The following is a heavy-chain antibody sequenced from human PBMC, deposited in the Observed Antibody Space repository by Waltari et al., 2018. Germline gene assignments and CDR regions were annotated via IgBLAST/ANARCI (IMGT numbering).Heavy chain of an antibody. V-gene: IGHV3-7*01. J-gene: IGHJ6*03. CDR3: ASSRGWIMDV. CDR1: GLTLTNRW. CDR2: IKGDGSEK. D-gene: IGHD6-19*01. Sequence: EVQLVESGGSLVQPGGSLRLSCAVSGLTLTNRWMNWVRQAPGKGLEWVGNIKGDGSEKYFVDSGKGRFTISADNTKNSFYLQMNNLRAEDTAVYYCASSRGWIMDVWGKGTSVTISS.